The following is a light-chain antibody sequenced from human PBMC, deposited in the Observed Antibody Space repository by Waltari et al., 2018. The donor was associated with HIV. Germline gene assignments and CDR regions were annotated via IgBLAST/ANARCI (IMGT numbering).Light chain of an antibody. CDR2: DNN. Sequence: QSVLTQPPSVSGAPGQRVTISCTGSSSNIGAGYDVHWYQQLPGTAPKLRSYDNNNRPAGVPDRFSGSKSGTSASLAITGLQADDEADYYCQSYDISLSGLGVFGGGTKLTVL. J-gene: IGLJ3*02. V-gene: IGLV1-40*01. CDR3: QSYDISLSGLGV. CDR1: SSNIGAGYD.